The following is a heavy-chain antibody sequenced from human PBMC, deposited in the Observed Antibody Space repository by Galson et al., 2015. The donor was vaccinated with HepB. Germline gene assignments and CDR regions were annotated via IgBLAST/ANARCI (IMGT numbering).Heavy chain of an antibody. J-gene: IGHJ6*02. CDR3: ARDIRPTKRATYYYDSSGYYDGMDV. CDR2: ISAYNGNT. V-gene: IGHV1-18*01. Sequence: SVKVSCKASGYTFTSYGISWVRQAPGQGLEWMGWISAYNGNTNYAQKLQGRVAMTTDTSTSTAYMELRSLRSDDTAVYYCARDIRPTKRATYYYDSSGYYDGMDVWGQGTTVTVSS. CDR1: GYTFTSYG. D-gene: IGHD3-22*01.